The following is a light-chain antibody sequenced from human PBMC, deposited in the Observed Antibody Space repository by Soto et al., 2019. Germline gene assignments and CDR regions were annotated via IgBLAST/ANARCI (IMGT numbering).Light chain of an antibody. CDR1: QSVSSN. CDR2: GAS. V-gene: IGKV3-15*01. CDR3: QQYNSWPPMA. J-gene: IGKJ1*01. Sequence: EIVMTQSPATLSVSPGERATLSCRASQSVSSNLAWYQQKPGQAPTLRIYGASTRATGIPARFSGSASETEFPLTISSLQSEDFAGYYCQQYNSWPPMALGQGTKVEVK.